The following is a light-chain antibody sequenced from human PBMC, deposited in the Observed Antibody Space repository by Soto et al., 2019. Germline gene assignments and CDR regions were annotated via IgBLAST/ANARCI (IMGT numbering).Light chain of an antibody. CDR1: QSVSSSY. CDR3: QQYGSSLTWT. V-gene: IGKV3-20*01. J-gene: IGKJ1*01. CDR2: GAS. Sequence: DIVLTQSPGTLSLSPGERATLSCRASQSVSSSYLAWYQQKPGQAPRLLIYGASSRASGIPDRFSGSGSGTDLTLTISRLKPEEFAVYYCQQYGSSLTWTFGQGTKVEIK.